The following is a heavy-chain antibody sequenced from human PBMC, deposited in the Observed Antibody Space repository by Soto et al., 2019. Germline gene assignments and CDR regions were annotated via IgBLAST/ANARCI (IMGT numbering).Heavy chain of an antibody. CDR1: GFTFSSYA. Sequence: GGSLRLSCAASGFTFSSYAMHWVRQAPGKGLEWVAVISYDGSNKYYADSVKGRFTISRDNSKNTLYLQMNSLRAEDTAVYYCALRYFDYWGQGTLVTVSS. CDR2: ISYDGSNK. V-gene: IGHV3-30-3*01. CDR3: ALRYFDY. J-gene: IGHJ4*02.